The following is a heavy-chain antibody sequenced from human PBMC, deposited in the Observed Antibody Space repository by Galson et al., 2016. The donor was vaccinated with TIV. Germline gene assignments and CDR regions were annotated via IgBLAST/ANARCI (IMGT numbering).Heavy chain of an antibody. D-gene: IGHD2-2*01. CDR2: IVPILGKT. CDR1: GGTSHKYT. J-gene: IGHJ6*02. CDR3: HVVLTSGDSYGLDV. Sequence: SVKVSCKASGGTSHKYTISWVRQAPGQGLEWMGRIVPILGKTNYAEQFQGRVTITADRSTSTAYMELSGLRSEDTAVYYSHVVLTSGDSYGLDVWGQGTTVTVSS. V-gene: IGHV1-69*02.